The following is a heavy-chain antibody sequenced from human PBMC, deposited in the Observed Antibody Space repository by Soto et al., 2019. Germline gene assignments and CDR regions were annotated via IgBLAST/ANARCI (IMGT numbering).Heavy chain of an antibody. CDR3: AREDDGGDSLDV. CDR2: IHHSGSI. V-gene: IGHV4-30-4*08. CDR1: GAPISSDYYH. Sequence: QVQLQQSGPGLVKPSQTLSLTCTVSGAPISSDYYHWTGIRQSPGRGLEWIGYIHHSGSILYNPSLKSRVTISVDTSKNQFSLHLTSVTAADTAVYFCAREDDGGDSLDVWGQGTTVTVSS. D-gene: IGHD2-21*02. J-gene: IGHJ6*02.